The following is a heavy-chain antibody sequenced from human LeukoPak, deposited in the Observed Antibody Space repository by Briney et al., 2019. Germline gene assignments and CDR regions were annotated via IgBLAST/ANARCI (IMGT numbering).Heavy chain of an antibody. Sequence: ASVKVSCKASGYTFTSYDINWVRQATGQGLEWMGWMNPNSGNTGYAQKFQDRVTFTRDTSINTAYMELSSLRSEDTAVYYCARGASRSFDLWGQGTLVTVSS. V-gene: IGHV1-8*03. J-gene: IGHJ4*02. CDR2: MNPNSGNT. CDR1: GYTFTSYD. CDR3: ARGASRSFDL.